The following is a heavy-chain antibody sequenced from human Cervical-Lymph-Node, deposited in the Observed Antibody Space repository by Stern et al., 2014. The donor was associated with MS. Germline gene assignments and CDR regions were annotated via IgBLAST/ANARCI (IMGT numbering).Heavy chain of an antibody. Sequence: EVQLVESGGGLVQPGGSLRLSCAASGFTFNSYAMSWVRQAPGKGLEWGSALSGSGGGTYYADSGKGRFTSSRDNSKNTLYLQMNSLRAEDTAVYYCAKDRDFWSGYPNYFDYWGQGTLVTVSS. CDR1: GFTFNSYA. D-gene: IGHD3-3*01. CDR3: AKDRDFWSGYPNYFDY. J-gene: IGHJ4*02. CDR2: LSGSGGGT. V-gene: IGHV3-23*04.